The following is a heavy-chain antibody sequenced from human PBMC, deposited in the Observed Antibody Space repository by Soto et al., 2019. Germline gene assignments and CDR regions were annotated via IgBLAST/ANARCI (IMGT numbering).Heavy chain of an antibody. CDR2: IKQDGSEK. CDR3: ARAPAQQLVRRSWFDP. Sequence: PGGSLRLSCAASGFTFSSYWMSWVRQAPGKGLEWVANIKQDGSEKYYVDSVKGRFTISRDNAKNSLYLQMNSLRAEDTAVYYCARAPAQQLVRRSWFDPWGQGTLVTVSS. J-gene: IGHJ5*02. CDR1: GFTFSSYW. D-gene: IGHD6-13*01. V-gene: IGHV3-7*04.